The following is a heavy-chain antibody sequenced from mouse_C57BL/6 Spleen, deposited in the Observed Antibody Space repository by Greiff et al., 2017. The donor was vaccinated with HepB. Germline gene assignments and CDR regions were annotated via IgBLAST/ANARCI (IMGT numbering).Heavy chain of an antibody. D-gene: IGHD1-1*01. CDR1: GYTFTSYW. V-gene: IGHV1-61*01. CDR3: ARSVVALDY. J-gene: IGHJ2*01. Sequence: QVQLQQPGAELVRPGSSVKLSCEASGYTFTSYWMDWVKQRPGQGLEWIGNIYPSDSETHYNQKFKDKATLTVDKSSSTAYMQLSSLTSEDSAVYYCARSVVALDYWGQGTTLTVSS. CDR2: IYPSDSET.